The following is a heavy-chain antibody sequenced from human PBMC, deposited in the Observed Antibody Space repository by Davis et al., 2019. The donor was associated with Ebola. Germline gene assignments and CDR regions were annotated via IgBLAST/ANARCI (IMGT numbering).Heavy chain of an antibody. D-gene: IGHD1-20*01. Sequence: PGGSLRLSCAASGFTFRTYWMHWVRQVPGKGLVWVSHINSDGSSTNYADSVKGRFTISRDNAKNTLYLQMNSLRVEDTAVYYCARDRNWTPLDWGQGTLVTVSP. CDR2: INSDGSST. CDR3: ARDRNWTPLD. CDR1: GFTFRTYW. J-gene: IGHJ4*02. V-gene: IGHV3-74*01.